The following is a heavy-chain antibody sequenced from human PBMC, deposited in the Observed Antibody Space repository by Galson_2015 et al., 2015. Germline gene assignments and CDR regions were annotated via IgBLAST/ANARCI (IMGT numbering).Heavy chain of an antibody. Sequence: SVKVSCKASGYTFIRYYMHWVRQAPGQGLEWVAFINPSDGSTSYAQKFQGGVTTTRDTSTSTVYMELSGLISEDTAMYYCARETPSWEFDYWGQGTLVTVSS. J-gene: IGHJ4*02. CDR3: ARETPSWEFDY. CDR1: GYTFIRYY. V-gene: IGHV1-46*01. D-gene: IGHD6-13*01. CDR2: INPSDGST.